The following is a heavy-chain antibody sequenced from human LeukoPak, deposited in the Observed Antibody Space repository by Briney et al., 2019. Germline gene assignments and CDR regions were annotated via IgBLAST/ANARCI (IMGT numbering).Heavy chain of an antibody. J-gene: IGHJ5*02. V-gene: IGHV3-64*01. CDR3: ARGVHKYYYGSGSYSDRKNWFDP. D-gene: IGHD3-10*01. Sequence: GGSLRLSCAASGFTFSSYAMHWVRQAPGKGLEYVSAISSNGGSTYYANSVKGRFTISRDNSKNTLYLQMGSLRAEDTAVYYCARGVHKYYYGSGSYSDRKNWFDPWSQGTLVTVSS. CDR2: ISSNGGST. CDR1: GFTFSSYA.